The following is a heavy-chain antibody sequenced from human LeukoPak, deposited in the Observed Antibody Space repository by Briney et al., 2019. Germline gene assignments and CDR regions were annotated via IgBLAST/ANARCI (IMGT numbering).Heavy chain of an antibody. J-gene: IGHJ2*01. Sequence: PGGSLRLSCAASGLTFSNYGMLWVRQAPAKGLEWVAVISYDGTNKYYAVSVKGRFTISRDNSKNTFYLQMNSLRVEDTAVYYCAKCGQQLVHVWYFDLWGRGTLVTVSS. CDR3: AKCGQQLVHVWYFDL. CDR2: ISYDGTNK. V-gene: IGHV3-30*18. CDR1: GLTFSNYG. D-gene: IGHD6-13*01.